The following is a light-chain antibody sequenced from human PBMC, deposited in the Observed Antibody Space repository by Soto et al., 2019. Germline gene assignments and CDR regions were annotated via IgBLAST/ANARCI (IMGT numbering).Light chain of an antibody. CDR1: SRDVGAYNY. CDR2: GVS. J-gene: IGLJ1*01. CDR3: SSYTNSDTYV. V-gene: IGLV2-14*03. Sequence: QSVLTRPASVSGSPGQSIAISCTGTSRDVGAYNYVSWYQQHPGKAPKLIIHGVSNRPSGVPDRFSGSKSGSTASLTISGLQTEDEADYSCSSYTNSDTYVFGTGTKVTVL.